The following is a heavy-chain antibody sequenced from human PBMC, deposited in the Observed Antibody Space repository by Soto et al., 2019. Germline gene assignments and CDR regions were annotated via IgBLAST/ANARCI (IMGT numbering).Heavy chain of an antibody. J-gene: IGHJ4*02. CDR2: ISGSGGST. Sequence: PGGCLGLSCAASGCTGSSCAMSWVRQAPGKGLEWVSAISGSGGSTYYADSVKGRFTISRDNAKNTLYLQMNSLRAEDTAVYYCAKDTLPEDYVWGSYRSLDYWGQGTLVTVS. CDR3: AKDTLPEDYVWGSYRSLDY. D-gene: IGHD3-16*02. V-gene: IGHV3-23*01. CDR1: GCTGSSCA.